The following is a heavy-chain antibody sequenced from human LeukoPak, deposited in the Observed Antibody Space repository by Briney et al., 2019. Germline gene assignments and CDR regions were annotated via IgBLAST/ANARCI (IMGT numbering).Heavy chain of an antibody. CDR1: GFTVSSNY. V-gene: IGHV3-53*01. CDR3: TCSGWSIYYFDY. CDR2: IYSGGNT. D-gene: IGHD6-19*01. J-gene: IGHJ4*02. Sequence: GGSLRLSCAASGFTVSSNYMSWVRQAPGKGLEWVSIIYSGGNTHYADSVKGRFTISRDNSKNTLYLQMNSLRAEDTAVYYCTCSGWSIYYFDYWGQGTLVTVPS.